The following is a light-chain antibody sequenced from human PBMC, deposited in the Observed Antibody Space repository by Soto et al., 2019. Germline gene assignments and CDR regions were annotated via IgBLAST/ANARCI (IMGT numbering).Light chain of an antibody. Sequence: DIQMTQSPSTLSASVGDRGTVTCRASQSISSWLAWYQQKPGKAPKLLIYKASSLESGVPSRFSGSESGTEFTLTISSLQTDDFATYYCQQYNNYSGTFGQGTKVEIK. J-gene: IGKJ1*01. CDR2: KAS. CDR1: QSISSW. CDR3: QQYNNYSGT. V-gene: IGKV1-5*03.